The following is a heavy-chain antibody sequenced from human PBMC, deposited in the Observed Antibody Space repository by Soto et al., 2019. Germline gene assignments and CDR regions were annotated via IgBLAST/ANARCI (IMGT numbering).Heavy chain of an antibody. V-gene: IGHV4-31*03. CDR1: GGSISSGGYY. CDR3: ARSDPSASLDY. CDR2: IYYSGST. Sequence: SETLSLTCTVSGGSISSGGYYWSWIRQHPGKGLEWIGYIYYSGSTYYNPSLKSRVTISVDTSKNQFSLKLSSVTAADTAVYYCARSDPSASLDYWGQGTLVTVSS. J-gene: IGHJ4*02.